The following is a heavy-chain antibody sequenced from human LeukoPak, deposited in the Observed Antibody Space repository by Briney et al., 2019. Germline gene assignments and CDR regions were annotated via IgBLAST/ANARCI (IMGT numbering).Heavy chain of an antibody. CDR2: IYYSGST. Sequence: SETLSLTCTVSGGCISSSNYYWGWIRQPPGKGLEWIGSIYYSGSTYYNPSLKSRVTISVDTSKNQFSLKLSAVTAADTAVYYCAGWIQLWPRDYWGQGTLVTVSS. J-gene: IGHJ4*02. CDR1: GGCISSSNYY. V-gene: IGHV4-39*07. CDR3: AGWIQLWPRDY. D-gene: IGHD5-18*01.